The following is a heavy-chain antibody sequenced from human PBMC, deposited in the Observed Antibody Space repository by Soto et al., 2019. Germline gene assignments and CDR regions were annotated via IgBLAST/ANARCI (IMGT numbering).Heavy chain of an antibody. V-gene: IGHV3-30*18. CDR1: GFTFSSYG. CDR2: ISYDGSNK. CDR3: AKEREIGFGELSYYYYGMDV. Sequence: GGSLRLSCAASGFTFSSYGMHWVRQAPGKGLEWVAVISYDGSNKYYADSVKGRFTISRDNSKNTLYLQMNSLRAEDTAVYYCAKEREIGFGELSYYYYGMDVWGQGTTVTVSS. D-gene: IGHD3-10*01. J-gene: IGHJ6*02.